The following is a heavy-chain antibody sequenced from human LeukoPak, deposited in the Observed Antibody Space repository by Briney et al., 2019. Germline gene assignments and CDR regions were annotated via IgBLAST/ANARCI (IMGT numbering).Heavy chain of an antibody. Sequence: PGGSLRLSCAVSGFTFSSSVMSWVHQAPGKGLEWVSSISGSGDNTDYADSVKGRFTISRDSSKSTMYLQMNSLRAEDTAVYYCAKGYDSSGYSFDYWGQGTLVTVSS. CDR2: ISGSGDNT. J-gene: IGHJ4*02. D-gene: IGHD3-22*01. CDR3: AKGYDSSGYSFDY. CDR1: GFTFSSSV. V-gene: IGHV3-23*01.